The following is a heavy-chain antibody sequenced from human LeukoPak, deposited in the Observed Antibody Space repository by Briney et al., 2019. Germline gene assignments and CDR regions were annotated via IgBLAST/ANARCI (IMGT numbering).Heavy chain of an antibody. V-gene: IGHV3-23*01. CDR1: GFTFSSYA. D-gene: IGHD3-3*01. CDR2: ISGSGGST. Sequence: GGSLRLSCAASGFTFSSYAMSWVRQAPGKGLEWVSAISGSGGSTYYADSVEGRFTISRDNSKNTLYLQMNSQRAEDTAVYYCAKAPPGAGITDAFDIWGQGTMVTVSS. CDR3: AKAPPGAGITDAFDI. J-gene: IGHJ3*02.